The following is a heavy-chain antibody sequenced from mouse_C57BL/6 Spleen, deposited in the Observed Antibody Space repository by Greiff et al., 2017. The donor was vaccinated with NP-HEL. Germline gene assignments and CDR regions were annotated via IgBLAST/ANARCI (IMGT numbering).Heavy chain of an antibody. CDR2: IDPSDSYT. CDR1: GYTFTSYW. CDR3: AFYSFYAMDY. J-gene: IGHJ4*01. V-gene: IGHV1-50*01. Sequence: VQLQQPGAELVKPGASVKLSCKASGYTFTSYWMQWVKQRPGQGLEWIGEIDPSDSYTNYNQKFKGKATLTVDTSSSTAYMQLSSLTSEDSAVYYCAFYSFYAMDYWGQGTSVTVSS. D-gene: IGHD2-12*01.